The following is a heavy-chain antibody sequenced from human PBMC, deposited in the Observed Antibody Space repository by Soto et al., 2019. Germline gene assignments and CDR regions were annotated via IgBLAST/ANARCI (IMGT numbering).Heavy chain of an antibody. V-gene: IGHV3-30*18. CDR2: ISYDGSNK. J-gene: IGHJ4*02. D-gene: IGHD6-19*01. Sequence: HPGGSLRLSCAASGFTFSSYGMHWVRQAPGKGLEWVAVISYDGSNKYYADSVKGRFTISRDNSKNTLYLQMNSLRAEDTAVYYCAKTSDSSGWDAFFWGQGTLVTVSS. CDR3: AKTSDSSGWDAFF. CDR1: GFTFSSYG.